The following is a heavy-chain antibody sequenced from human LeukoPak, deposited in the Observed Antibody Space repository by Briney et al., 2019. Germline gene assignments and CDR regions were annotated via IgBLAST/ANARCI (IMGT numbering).Heavy chain of an antibody. D-gene: IGHD2-2*01. J-gene: IGHJ6*04. CDR2: ISAYNGNT. CDR3: ARDIVVVPAAPPPYYYYGMDV. Sequence: ASVKVSCKASGYTFTSYGISWVRQAPGQGLEWMGWISAYNGNTDYARKLQGRVTMTTDTSTSTAYMELRSLRSDDTAVYYCARDIVVVPAAPPPYYYYGMDVWGKGTTVTVSS. V-gene: IGHV1-18*04. CDR1: GYTFTSYG.